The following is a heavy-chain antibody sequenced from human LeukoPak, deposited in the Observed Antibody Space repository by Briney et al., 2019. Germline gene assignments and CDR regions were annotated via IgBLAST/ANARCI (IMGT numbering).Heavy chain of an antibody. CDR3: ARDSTLSITMVRGAAFDI. J-gene: IGHJ3*02. Sequence: ASVKVSCKASGYTFTSYYMHWVRQAPGQGLEWMGIINPSGGSTSYAQKFQGRVTMTRDTSISTAYMELSRLRSDDTAVYYCARDSTLSITMVRGAAFDIWGQGTMVTVSS. CDR2: INPSGGST. D-gene: IGHD3-10*01. V-gene: IGHV1-46*01. CDR1: GYTFTSYY.